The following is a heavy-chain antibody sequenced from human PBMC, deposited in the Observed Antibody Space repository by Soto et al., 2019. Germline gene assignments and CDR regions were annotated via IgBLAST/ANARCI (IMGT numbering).Heavy chain of an antibody. CDR1: GYTFTSYG. Sequence: ASVKVSCKASGYTFTSYGISWVRQAPGQGLEWMGWISAYNGNTNYAQKLQGRVTMTTDTSTSTAYMELRSMRSDDTAVYYCARASLHPPTYYYYYGMDVWGQGTTVTVSS. V-gene: IGHV1-18*04. J-gene: IGHJ6*02. D-gene: IGHD4-4*01. CDR3: ARASLHPPTYYYYYGMDV. CDR2: ISAYNGNT.